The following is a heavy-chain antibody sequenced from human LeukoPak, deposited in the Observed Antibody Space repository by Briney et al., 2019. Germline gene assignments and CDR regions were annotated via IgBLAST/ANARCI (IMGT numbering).Heavy chain of an antibody. Sequence: PGGSLRLSCVASGFSFSSYVMNWVRQAPGTGLEWVSAISGNGGSTYYADSVKGRFTISRDNSKNTLSLQMNSLRAEDTAVYYCAKTSRRDSTYDSPFDYWGQGTVVTVSS. CDR1: GFSFSSYV. J-gene: IGHJ4*02. CDR2: ISGNGGST. V-gene: IGHV3-23*01. CDR3: AKTSRRDSTYDSPFDY. D-gene: IGHD3-3*01.